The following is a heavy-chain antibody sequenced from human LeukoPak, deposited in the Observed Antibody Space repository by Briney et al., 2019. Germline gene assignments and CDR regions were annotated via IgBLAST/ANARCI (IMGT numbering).Heavy chain of an antibody. CDR2: IIPIFGTA. J-gene: IGHJ6*02. Sequence: GASVKVSCKAFGGTFSSYAISWVRQAPGQGLEWMGGIIPIFGTANYAQKFQGRVTITADESTSTAYMELSSLRSEDTAVYYCARGSGTITMVRGVFYGMDVWGQGTTVTVSS. D-gene: IGHD3-10*01. CDR3: ARGSGTITMVRGVFYGMDV. CDR1: GGTFSSYA. V-gene: IGHV1-69*13.